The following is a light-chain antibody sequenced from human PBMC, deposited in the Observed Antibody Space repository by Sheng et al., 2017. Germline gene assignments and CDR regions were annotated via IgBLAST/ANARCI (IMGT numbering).Light chain of an antibody. V-gene: IGKV3-20*01. CDR2: GAS. J-gene: IGKJ3*01. CDR3: QQFST. Sequence: IVLTQSPGTLSLSPGERATLSCWASQSVSSSTLAWYQQKPGQAPRLLIYGASTRATGIPDRFSGSGSGTDFTLTISRQEPEDFAVYYCQQFSTFGPGTKVDIK. CDR1: QSVSSST.